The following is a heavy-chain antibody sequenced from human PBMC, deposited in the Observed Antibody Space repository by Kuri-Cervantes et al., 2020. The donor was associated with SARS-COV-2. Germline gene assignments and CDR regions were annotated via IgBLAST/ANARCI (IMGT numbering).Heavy chain of an antibody. CDR3: ARVAWEYSSSPRLDY. CDR1: GYTFTGYY. D-gene: IGHD6-6*01. CDR2: IIPIFGTA. Sequence: SVKVSCKASGYTFTGYYMHWVRQAPGQGLEWMGGIIPIFGTANYAQKFQGRVTITTDESTSTAYMELSSLRSEDTAVYYCARVAWEYSSSPRLDYWCQGTLVTVFS. V-gene: IGHV1-69*05. J-gene: IGHJ4*02.